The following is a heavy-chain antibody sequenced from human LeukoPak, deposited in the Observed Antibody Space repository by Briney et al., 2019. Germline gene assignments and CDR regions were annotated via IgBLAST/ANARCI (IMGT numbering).Heavy chain of an antibody. J-gene: IGHJ4*02. CDR3: ARALIVVVPAAITPHDY. CDR1: GFTFSSYA. D-gene: IGHD2-2*02. V-gene: IGHV3-30-3*01. CDR2: ISYDGSNK. Sequence: PGGSLRLSCAASGFTFSSYAMHWVRQAPGKGLEWVAVISYDGSNKYYADSVKGRFTISRDNSKNTLYLQMNSLRAEDTAVYYCARALIVVVPAAITPHDYWGQGTLATVSS.